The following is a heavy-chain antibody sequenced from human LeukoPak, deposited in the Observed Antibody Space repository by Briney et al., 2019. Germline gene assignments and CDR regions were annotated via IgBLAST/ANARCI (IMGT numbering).Heavy chain of an antibody. D-gene: IGHD3-9*01. CDR1: GYTFTSYY. V-gene: IGHV1-46*01. CDR2: INPSGGST. J-gene: IGHJ4*02. CDR3: AKSGRAGYDILTGYYTTYFDY. Sequence: ASVKVSCKASGYTFTSYYMHWVRQAPGQGLEWMGIINPSGGSTSYAQKFQGRVTMTRDTSTSTVYMELSSLRSEDTAVYYCAKSGRAGYDILTGYYTTYFDYWGQGTLVTVSS.